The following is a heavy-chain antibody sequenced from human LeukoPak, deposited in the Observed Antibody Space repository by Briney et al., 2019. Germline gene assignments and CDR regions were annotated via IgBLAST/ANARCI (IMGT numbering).Heavy chain of an antibody. D-gene: IGHD6-6*01. J-gene: IGHJ4*02. Sequence: GESLKISCKGSGYSFASYWIGWVLQMPGKGLEWMGIIYPGDSDTKYSPSFQGQVTISADKSISTTYLQWSSLKASGTAMYYCATRYSSSSFDFWGQGTLVTVSS. CDR3: ATRYSSSSFDF. V-gene: IGHV5-51*01. CDR1: GYSFASYW. CDR2: IYPGDSDT.